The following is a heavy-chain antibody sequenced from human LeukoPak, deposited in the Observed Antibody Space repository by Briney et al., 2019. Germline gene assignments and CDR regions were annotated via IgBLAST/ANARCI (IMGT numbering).Heavy chain of an antibody. CDR3: ARHSRIVPFDP. CDR2: IYYSGST. Sequence: PETLSLTCTVPGGSISSSSYYWGWISQPPGKGMEWIGSIYYSGSTYYNPSLKSRVTISVDTSKNQFSLKLSSVTAADTAVYYCARHSRIVPFDPWGQGTLVTVSS. V-gene: IGHV4-39*01. J-gene: IGHJ5*02. D-gene: IGHD2-21*01. CDR1: GGSISSSSYY.